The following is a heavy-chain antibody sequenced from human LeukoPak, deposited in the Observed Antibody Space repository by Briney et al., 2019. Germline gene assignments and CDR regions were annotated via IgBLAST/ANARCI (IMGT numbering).Heavy chain of an antibody. D-gene: IGHD4-17*01. CDR2: ISAGGDIT. CDR3: VPQGAGDPFDY. Sequence: GGSLRLSCAASGFTVSSNYMSWVRQAPGKGLEWVSVISAGGDITYYADSVKGRFTISRDDSKNMLYLQMNSLRAEDTAVYYCVPQGAGDPFDYWGQGTLVTVSS. V-gene: IGHV3-23*01. CDR1: GFTVSSNY. J-gene: IGHJ4*02.